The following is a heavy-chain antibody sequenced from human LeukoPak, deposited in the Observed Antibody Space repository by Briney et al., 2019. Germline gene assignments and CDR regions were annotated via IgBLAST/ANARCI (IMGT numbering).Heavy chain of an antibody. CDR3: AKPLRGLWFGELLDHNNWFDP. CDR1: GFTFSSYA. J-gene: IGHJ5*02. CDR2: ISGSGGST. D-gene: IGHD3-10*01. Sequence: PGGSLRLSCAASGFTFSSYAMSWVRQAPGKGLEWVSAISGSGGSTYYADSVKGRFTISRDNSKNTLYLQMNSLRAEDTAVYYCAKPLRGLWFGELLDHNNWFDPWGQGTLVTVSS. V-gene: IGHV3-23*01.